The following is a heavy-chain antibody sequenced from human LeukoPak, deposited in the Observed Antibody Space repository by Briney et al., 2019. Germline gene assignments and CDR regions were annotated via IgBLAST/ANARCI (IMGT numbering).Heavy chain of an antibody. CDR3: AKARGTAASMVRLFDY. J-gene: IGHJ4*02. CDR1: GFTFSSYS. V-gene: IGHV3-48*01. D-gene: IGHD6-13*01. CDR2: ISSSSSTI. Sequence: PGGSLRLSCAASGFTFSSYSMNWVRQAPGKGLEWVSYISSSSSTIYYADSVKGRFTISRDNAKNSLYLQMNSLRAEDTAVYYCAKARGTAASMVRLFDYWGQGTLVTVSS.